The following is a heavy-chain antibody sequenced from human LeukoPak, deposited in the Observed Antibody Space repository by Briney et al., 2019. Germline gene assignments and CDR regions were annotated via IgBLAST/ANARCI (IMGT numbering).Heavy chain of an antibody. D-gene: IGHD2-8*01. V-gene: IGHV4-34*01. J-gene: IGHJ5*02. Sequence: PSETLSLTCAVYGGSFSGYYWSWIRQPPGKGLEWIGEINHSGSTNYNPSLKSRVTISVDTSKNQFSLKLSSETAADTAVYYCARVAYFSWFDPWGQGTLVTVSS. CDR2: INHSGST. CDR1: GGSFSGYY. CDR3: ARVAYFSWFDP.